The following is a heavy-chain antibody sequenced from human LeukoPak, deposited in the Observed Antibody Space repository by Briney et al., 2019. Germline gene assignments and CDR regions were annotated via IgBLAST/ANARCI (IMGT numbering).Heavy chain of an antibody. CDR1: GGSISSGGYY. J-gene: IGHJ5*02. CDR2: IYYSGST. D-gene: IGHD6-6*01. CDR3: ARLLEADSSSPGWFDP. V-gene: IGHV4-39*01. Sequence: SETLSLTCTVSGGSISSGGYYWSWIRQHPGKGLEWIGYIYYSGSTYYNPFLKSRVTISVDTSKNQFSLKLSSVTAADTAVYYCARLLEADSSSPGWFDPWGQGTLVTVSS.